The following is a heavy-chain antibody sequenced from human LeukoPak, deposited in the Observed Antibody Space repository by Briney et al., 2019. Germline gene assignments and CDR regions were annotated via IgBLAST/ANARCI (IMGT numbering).Heavy chain of an antibody. CDR2: IYYSGST. D-gene: IGHD6-6*01. CDR3: ARDQGQLVYSGLADY. J-gene: IGHJ4*02. CDR1: GGSISSYY. V-gene: IGHV4-59*01. Sequence: PSETLSLTCTVSGGSISSYYWSWIRQPPGKGLEWLGYIYYSGSTNYNPSLKSRVTISVDTSKNQFSLKLSSVTAADTAVYYCARDQGQLVYSGLADYWGQGTLVTVSS.